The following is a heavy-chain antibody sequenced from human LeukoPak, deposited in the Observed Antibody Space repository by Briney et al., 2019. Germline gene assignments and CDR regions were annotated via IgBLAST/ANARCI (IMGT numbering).Heavy chain of an antibody. CDR1: GFTFSSYA. CDR3: AKGSGGSGYDYYYYYGMDV. D-gene: IGHD5-12*01. Sequence: PGGSLRLSCAASGFTFSSYAMSWVRQAPGKGLEWVSAISGGGGSTYYADSVKGRFTISRDNSKNTLYLQMNSLRAEDTAVYYCAKGSGGSGYDYYYYYGMDVWGQGTTVTVSS. J-gene: IGHJ6*02. V-gene: IGHV3-23*01. CDR2: ISGGGGST.